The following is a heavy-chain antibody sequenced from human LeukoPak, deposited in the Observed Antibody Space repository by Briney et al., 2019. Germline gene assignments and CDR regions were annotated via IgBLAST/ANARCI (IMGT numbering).Heavy chain of an antibody. Sequence: GGSLRLSCATSGFTFSRYAMNWIRQAPGKGLEWVSFISSDTPNKNYADSVKGRFTISRDNAKNLVYLQLNSLRAEDTAMYYCARDLGGPDYWGQGTLVTVSS. CDR2: ISSDTPNK. CDR1: GFTFSRYA. J-gene: IGHJ4*02. CDR3: ARDLGGPDY. V-gene: IGHV3-21*01. D-gene: IGHD3-16*01.